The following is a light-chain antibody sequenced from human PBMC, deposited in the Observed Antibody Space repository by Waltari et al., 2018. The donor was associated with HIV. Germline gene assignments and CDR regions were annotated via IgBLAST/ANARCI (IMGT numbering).Light chain of an antibody. Sequence: IQMTQSPSSLSASVGDSVTITCRSSQDIANYLNWYQQKLGEAPKLLIHATSTLQAGVPSRFSGGGSGALFTLTISSLQPEDFATYYCQQSYTTPSCTFGQGTKLEVK. J-gene: IGKJ1*01. CDR1: QDIANY. CDR3: QQSYTTPSCT. CDR2: ATS. V-gene: IGKV1-39*01.